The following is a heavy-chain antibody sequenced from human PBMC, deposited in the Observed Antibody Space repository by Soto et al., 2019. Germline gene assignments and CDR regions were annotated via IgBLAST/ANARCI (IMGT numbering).Heavy chain of an antibody. D-gene: IGHD2-2*01. Sequence: QVQLVQSGAEVKKPGSSVKVSCKASGGTFSSYAISWVRQAPGQGLEWMGGTIPIFGTANYAQKFQGRVTITADECTSTAYMELSSLRSEDTAVYYCARDEYQLLQLTDYYYGMDVWGQGTTVTVSS. CDR1: GGTFSSYA. CDR3: ARDEYQLLQLTDYYYGMDV. J-gene: IGHJ6*02. CDR2: TIPIFGTA. V-gene: IGHV1-69*01.